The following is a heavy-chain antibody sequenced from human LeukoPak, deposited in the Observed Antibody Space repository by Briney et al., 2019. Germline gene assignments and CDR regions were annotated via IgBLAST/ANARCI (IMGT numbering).Heavy chain of an antibody. V-gene: IGHV4-34*01. D-gene: IGHD3-9*01. CDR3: ARGPHYDILTGYYGRLNYFDY. CDR1: GGSFSGYY. CDR2: INHSEST. Sequence: PSETLSLTCAVYGGSFSGYYWSWIRQPPGKGLEWIGEINHSESTNYNPSLKSRVTISVDTSKNQFSLKLSSVTAADTAVYYCARGPHYDILTGYYGRLNYFDYWGQGTLVTVSS. J-gene: IGHJ4*02.